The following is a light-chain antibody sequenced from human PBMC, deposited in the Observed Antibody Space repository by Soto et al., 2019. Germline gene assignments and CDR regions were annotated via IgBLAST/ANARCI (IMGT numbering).Light chain of an antibody. CDR2: GAS. CDR1: QSVSSN. Sequence: EIVMTQSPAILSVSPGERATLSCRASQSVSSNLAWYQQKPGQTPRLLIYGASTRATGIPARFSGSGSGTEFTLTISSLQSEDFATYYCQQSYSTPWTFGQGTKVDIK. CDR3: QQSYSTPWT. V-gene: IGKV3-15*01. J-gene: IGKJ1*01.